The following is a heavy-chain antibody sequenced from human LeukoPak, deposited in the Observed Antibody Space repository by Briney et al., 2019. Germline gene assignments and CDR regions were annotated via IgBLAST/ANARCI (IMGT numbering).Heavy chain of an antibody. D-gene: IGHD3-22*01. J-gene: IGHJ4*02. CDR3: AKDDQSSGYHPLPDY. Sequence: PPGGSLRLSCAASGFTFSSYSMNWVRQAPGKGLEWVSYISSSSSTIYYADSVKGRFTISRDNSKNTLYLQMNSLRAGDTAVYYCAKDDQSSGYHPLPDYWGQGTLVTVSS. V-gene: IGHV3-48*01. CDR2: ISSSSSTI. CDR1: GFTFSSYS.